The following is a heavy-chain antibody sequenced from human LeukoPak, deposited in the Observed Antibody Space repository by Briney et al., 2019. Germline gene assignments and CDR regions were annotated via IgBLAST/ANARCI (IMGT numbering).Heavy chain of an antibody. J-gene: IGHJ6*03. D-gene: IGHD2-15*01. V-gene: IGHV3-23*01. CDR3: AKGTYCSGANCYPSVYYYYYMDV. CDR1: GFTFSSYA. CDR2: ISASGGNT. Sequence: PGGSLRLSCAASGFTFSSYAMSWVRQAPGKGLEWVSAISASGGNTYYADSRKGRFTISRDNSKNTLYLQMSSLRAEDTAVYYCAKGTYCSGANCYPSVYYYYYMDVWGKGTTVTVSS.